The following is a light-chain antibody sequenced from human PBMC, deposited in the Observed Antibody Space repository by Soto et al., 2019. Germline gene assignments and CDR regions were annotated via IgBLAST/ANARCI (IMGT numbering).Light chain of an antibody. CDR1: SSNIGAGYD. Sequence: QSVLTQPPSVSGAPGQRVTISCTGSSSNIGAGYDVHWYQQLPGTAPKLLISGNSNRPSGVPDRFSVSKSGTSASLAITGLQAEDEADYYCQSYDSSLSGWVFGGGTKVTVL. J-gene: IGLJ3*02. CDR3: QSYDSSLSGWV. CDR2: GNS. V-gene: IGLV1-40*01.